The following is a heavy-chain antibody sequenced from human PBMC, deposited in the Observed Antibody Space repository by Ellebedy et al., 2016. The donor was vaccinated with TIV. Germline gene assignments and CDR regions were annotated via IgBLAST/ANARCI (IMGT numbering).Heavy chain of an antibody. V-gene: IGHV4-31*03. J-gene: IGHJ4*02. D-gene: IGHD6-19*01. CDR3: ATIPDYSSGWYSFDY. CDR1: GGSVSSGSYY. CDR2: IYYSGST. Sequence: MPSETLSLTCTVSGGSVSSGSYYWSWIRQPPGKGLEWIGYIYYSGSTYYNPSLKSRVTISVDTSKNQFSLKVSSVTAADTAVYYCATIPDYSSGWYSFDYWGQGTLVTVSS.